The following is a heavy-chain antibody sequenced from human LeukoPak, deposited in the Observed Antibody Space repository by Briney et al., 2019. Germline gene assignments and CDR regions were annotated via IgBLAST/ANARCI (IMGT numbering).Heavy chain of an antibody. CDR1: GYTFTGYF. D-gene: IGHD1-7*01. CDR3: ARGGLELRKDFDY. J-gene: IGHJ4*02. CDR2: INPHSGGT. Sequence: ASVKVSCKASGYTFTGYFIHWVRQAPGQGLEWMGWINPHSGGTNYAQKFQGRVTMTGDTSISTAYMRLSRLRSDDTAVYYCARGGLELRKDFDYWGQGTLVTVSS. V-gene: IGHV1-2*02.